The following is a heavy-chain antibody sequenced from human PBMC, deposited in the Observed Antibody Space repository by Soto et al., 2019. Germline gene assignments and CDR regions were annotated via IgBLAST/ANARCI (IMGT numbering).Heavy chain of an antibody. D-gene: IGHD2-8*01. J-gene: IGHJ4*02. CDR2: IVPIVGTA. V-gene: IGHV1-69*01. CDR1: GGTFSSYA. CDR3: ARFQGCTNGVCQTDY. Sequence: QVQLVQSGAEVKKPGSSVKVSCKASGGTFSSYAISWVRQAPGQGLEWMGGIVPIVGTANYAQKFQGRVTITAEESTSTAYMELRSLRSEDTYVYYCARFQGCTNGVCQTDYWGQGTLVTVSS.